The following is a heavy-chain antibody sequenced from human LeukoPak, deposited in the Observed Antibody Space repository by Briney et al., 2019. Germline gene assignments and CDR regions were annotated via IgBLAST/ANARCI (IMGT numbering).Heavy chain of an antibody. CDR2: IIPIFGTA. CDR1: GGTFSSYA. CDR3: ASSSGGYYFDY. J-gene: IGHJ4*02. D-gene: IGHD3-10*01. Sequence: ASVKVSCKASGGTFSSYAIGWVRQAPGQGLEWMGGIIPIFGTANYAQKFQGRVTITTDESTSTAYMELSSLRSEDTAVYYCASSSGGYYFDYWGQGTLVTVSS. V-gene: IGHV1-69*05.